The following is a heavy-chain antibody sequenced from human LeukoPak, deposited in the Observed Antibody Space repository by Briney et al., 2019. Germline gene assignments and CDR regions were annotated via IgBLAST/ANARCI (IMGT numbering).Heavy chain of an antibody. CDR2: IIPIFGTA. Sequence: ASVKVSCKASGGTFSSYAISWVRQAPGQGLEWMGGIIPIFGTANYAQKFQGRVTITADKSTSTAYMELSSLRSEDTAVYYCATLVNGYNPNYFDYWGKGTLVTVS. CDR3: ATLVNGYNPNYFDY. J-gene: IGHJ4*02. V-gene: IGHV1-69*06. CDR1: GGTFSSYA. D-gene: IGHD5-24*01.